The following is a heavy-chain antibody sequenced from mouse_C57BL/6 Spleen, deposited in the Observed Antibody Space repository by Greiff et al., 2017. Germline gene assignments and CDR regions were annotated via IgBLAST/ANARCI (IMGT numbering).Heavy chain of an antibody. Sequence: QVHVKQPGAELVKPGASVKMSCKASGYTFTSYWITWVKQRPGQGLEWIGDIYPGSGSTNYNEKFKSKATLTVDTSSSTAYMQLSSLTSEDSAVYYCARFHDDGFDYWGQGTTLTVSS. V-gene: IGHV1-55*01. CDR1: GYTFTSYW. CDR3: ARFHDDGFDY. D-gene: IGHD1-1*01. J-gene: IGHJ2*01. CDR2: IYPGSGST.